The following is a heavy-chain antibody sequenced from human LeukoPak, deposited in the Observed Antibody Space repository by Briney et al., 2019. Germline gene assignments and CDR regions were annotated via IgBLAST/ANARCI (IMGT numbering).Heavy chain of an antibody. Sequence: GGTLRLSCAASGFTFSNHGMNWVRQAPGKGLEWLSGVSPPGGGTYYADSVKGRFTISRDDSKNTLSLQMNSLRVEDTAVYYCARDVAWGAFDYWGQGTLVTVSS. CDR2: VSPPGGGT. CDR3: ARDVAWGAFDY. V-gene: IGHV3-23*01. CDR1: GFTFSNHG. J-gene: IGHJ4*02. D-gene: IGHD7-27*01.